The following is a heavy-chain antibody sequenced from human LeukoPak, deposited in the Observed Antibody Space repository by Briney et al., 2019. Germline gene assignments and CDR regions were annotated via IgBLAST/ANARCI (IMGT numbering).Heavy chain of an antibody. CDR3: ARDPGSSGWYGGPGY. V-gene: IGHV4-30-2*01. CDR2: IYHSGST. Sequence: SETLSLTCTVSGGSISSGGYYWSWIRQPPGKGLEWIGYIYHSGSTYYNPSLKSRVTISVDRSKNQFSLKLSSVTAADTAVYYCARDPGSSGWYGGPGYWGQGTLVTVSS. D-gene: IGHD6-19*01. J-gene: IGHJ4*02. CDR1: GGSISSGGYY.